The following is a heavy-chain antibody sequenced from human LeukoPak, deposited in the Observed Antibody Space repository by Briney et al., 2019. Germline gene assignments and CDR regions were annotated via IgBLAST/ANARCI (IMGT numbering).Heavy chain of an antibody. D-gene: IGHD2-2*01. V-gene: IGHV1-8*01. Sequence: ASVKVSCKASGYTFTSYDINWVRQATGQGLEWMGWMNPNSGNTGYAQKFQGRVTMTRNTSISTAYMELSSLRSDDTAVCYCARVRSQDIVVVPAAMGDYWGQGTLVTVSS. CDR1: GYTFTSYD. CDR2: MNPNSGNT. J-gene: IGHJ4*02. CDR3: ARVRSQDIVVVPAAMGDY.